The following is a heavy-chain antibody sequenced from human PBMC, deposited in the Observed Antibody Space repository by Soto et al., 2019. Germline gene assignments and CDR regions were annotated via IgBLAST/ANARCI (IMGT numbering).Heavy chain of an antibody. CDR3: ARLLYYYDSSAQPRAFDV. V-gene: IGHV1-69*13. D-gene: IGHD3-22*01. J-gene: IGHJ3*01. Sequence: SVKVSCKASGGTFSSYAISWVRQAPGQGLEWMGGIIPIFGTANYAQKFQGRVTITADESTSTAYMELSSLRSEDTAVYYCARLLYYYDSSAQPRAFDVWGQGTMVTVSS. CDR2: IIPIFGTA. CDR1: GGTFSSYA.